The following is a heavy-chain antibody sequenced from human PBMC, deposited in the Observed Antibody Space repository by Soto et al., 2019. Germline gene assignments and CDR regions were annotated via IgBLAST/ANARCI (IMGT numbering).Heavy chain of an antibody. Sequence: EGQLVEPGGRLVEPGGSLRLSCAASGFNFNVAWMNWVRQAPGKGLEWLGRIKSKGGGETTEYVAFVKGRFTISRDDSKNTLYLQMNRLKSEDTAVYYCTKVLALPPNDAFDIWGQGTMVTVSS. CDR1: GFNFNVAW. CDR2: IKSKGGGETT. J-gene: IGHJ3*02. CDR3: TKVLALPPNDAFDI. D-gene: IGHD2-15*01. V-gene: IGHV3-15*01.